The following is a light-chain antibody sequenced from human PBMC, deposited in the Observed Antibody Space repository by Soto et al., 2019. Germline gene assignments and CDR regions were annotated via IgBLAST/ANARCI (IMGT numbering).Light chain of an antibody. CDR1: QSIPRSSNNNNY. J-gene: IGKJ4*01. CDR3: QQYYTTPRT. CDR2: WAS. V-gene: IGKV4-1*01. Sequence: DIVMTQSPDSLAVSLGERATVNCKSSQSIPRSSNNNNYLAWYQHKPGQPPKLLITWASTRASGVPDRFSGRGSGTDFTLAISSLQAEDVAVYFCQQYYTTPRTFGGGTKVDIK.